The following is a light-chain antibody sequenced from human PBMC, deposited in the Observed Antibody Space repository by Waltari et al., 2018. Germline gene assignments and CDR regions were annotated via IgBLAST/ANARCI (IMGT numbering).Light chain of an antibody. CDR2: RSV. CDR3: FVWDDSLSGLWV. CDR1: NSNIGSNH. J-gene: IGLJ3*02. Sequence: QSVLTQSPSTSGTPGQRVTISCSGSNSNIGSNHVYWYLQLPGTAPKLLIYRSVLRPSGVPVRFSGSRSGTSASLAISGLRSEDEAHYYCFVWDDSLSGLWVFGGGTKLTVL. V-gene: IGLV1-47*01.